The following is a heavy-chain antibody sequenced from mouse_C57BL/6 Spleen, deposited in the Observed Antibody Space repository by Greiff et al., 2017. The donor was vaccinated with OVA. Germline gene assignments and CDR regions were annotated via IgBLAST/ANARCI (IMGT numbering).Heavy chain of an antibody. CDR1: GYTFTSYW. J-gene: IGHJ2*01. CDR3: AREGSPTVVATRDFDY. D-gene: IGHD1-1*01. CDR2: IYPGSGST. V-gene: IGHV1-55*01. Sequence: QVQLQQPGAELVKPGASVKMSCKACGYTFTSYWITWVKQRPGQGLEWIGDIYPGSGSTNYNEKFKSKATLTVDTSSSTAYMQLSSLTSEDSAVYYCAREGSPTVVATRDFDYWGQGTTLTVSS.